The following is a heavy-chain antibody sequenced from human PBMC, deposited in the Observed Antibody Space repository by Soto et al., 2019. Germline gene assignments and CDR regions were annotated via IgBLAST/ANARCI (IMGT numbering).Heavy chain of an antibody. V-gene: IGHV4-34*01. CDR3: ARGGHVLRFLEWLNNWFDP. J-gene: IGHJ5*02. Sequence: NPSETPSLTCAVYGGSFSGYYWSWIRQPPGKGLEWIGEINHSGSTNYNPSLKSRVTISVDTSKNQFSLKLSSVTAADTAVYYCARGGHVLRFLEWLNNWFDPWGQGTLVTVSS. CDR1: GGSFSGYY. CDR2: INHSGST. D-gene: IGHD3-3*01.